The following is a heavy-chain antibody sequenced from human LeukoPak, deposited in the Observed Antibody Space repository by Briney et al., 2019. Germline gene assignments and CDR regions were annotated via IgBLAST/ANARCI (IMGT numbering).Heavy chain of an antibody. D-gene: IGHD2-2*01. CDR3: ARGYCSSTSCCFDP. CDR2: INHSGST. J-gene: IGHJ5*02. Sequence: PSETLSLTCAVYGGSFSGYYWSWIRQPPGKGLEWIGEINHSGSTNYNPSLKSRVTISVDTSKNQFSLKLSSVTAADTAVYYCARGYCSSTSCCFDPWGQGTLVTVSS. CDR1: GGSFSGYY. V-gene: IGHV4-34*01.